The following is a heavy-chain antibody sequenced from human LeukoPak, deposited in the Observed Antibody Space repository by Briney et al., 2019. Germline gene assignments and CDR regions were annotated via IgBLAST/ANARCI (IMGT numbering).Heavy chain of an antibody. J-gene: IGHJ4*02. CDR1: GFPFSSYG. CDR2: XRDDGXXX. D-gene: IGHD6-19*01. Sequence: GGSLRLSCAASGFPFSSYGXXXXXXXXXXXXXXVXFXRDDGXXXXXAXXXXGRXXXSRENXKNTLYLQMNSRRAEDTAVYYCAKDFSGWPFDYWGQGTLVTVSS. CDR3: AKDFSGWPFDY. V-gene: IGHV3-30*02.